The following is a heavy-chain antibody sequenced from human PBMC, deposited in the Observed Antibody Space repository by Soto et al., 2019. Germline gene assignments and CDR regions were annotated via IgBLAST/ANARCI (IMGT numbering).Heavy chain of an antibody. CDR3: ARDIPPPGYCSGGSCYKDDAFDI. D-gene: IGHD2-15*01. CDR1: GFTFSSYG. J-gene: IGHJ3*02. V-gene: IGHV3-33*01. Sequence: QVQLVESGGGVVQPGRSLRLSCAASGFTFSSYGMHWVRQAPGKGLEWVAVIWYDGSNKYYADSVKGRFTISRDNSKNTLYLQMNSRSAEDTAVYYCARDIPPPGYCSGGSCYKDDAFDIWGQGTMVTVSS. CDR2: IWYDGSNK.